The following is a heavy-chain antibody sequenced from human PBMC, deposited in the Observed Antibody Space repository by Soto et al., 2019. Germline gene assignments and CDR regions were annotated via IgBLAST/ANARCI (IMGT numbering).Heavy chain of an antibody. V-gene: IGHV4-39*01. J-gene: IGHJ4*02. CDR1: GGSISSSSYY. Sequence: QLQLQESGPELVKPSETLSLTCTVSGGSISSSSYYWGWIRQPPGKGLEWIGSIYYSGSTYYNPSLKSRVTISVDTSKNQFSLKLSSVTAADTAVYYCARRYYDYVWGSYRPYYFDYWGQGTLVTVSS. CDR2: IYYSGST. D-gene: IGHD3-16*02. CDR3: ARRYYDYVWGSYRPYYFDY.